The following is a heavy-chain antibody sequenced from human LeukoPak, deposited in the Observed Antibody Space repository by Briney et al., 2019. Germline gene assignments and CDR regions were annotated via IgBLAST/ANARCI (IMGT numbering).Heavy chain of an antibody. CDR2: IYYSGST. V-gene: IGHV4-61*05. D-gene: IGHD6-13*01. Sequence: PSETLSLTCAVSGGSISSSSYYWGWIRLPPGKGLEWIGYIYYSGSTNYNPSLKSRVTISVDTSKNQFSLKLSSVTAADTAVYYCARARGYSSSWPDYWGQGTLVTVSS. CDR1: GGSISSSSYY. J-gene: IGHJ4*02. CDR3: ARARGYSSSWPDY.